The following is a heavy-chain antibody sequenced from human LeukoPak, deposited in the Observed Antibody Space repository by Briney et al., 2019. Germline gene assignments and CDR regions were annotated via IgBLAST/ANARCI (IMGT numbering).Heavy chain of an antibody. Sequence: SETLSLTCTVSGGSISSYYWSWIRQPPGKGLEWIGYIYYSGSTNYNPSLKSRVTISVDTSKNQFSLKLSSVTAADTAVYYCASGDGVQTLNFDSWGQGTLVTVSS. J-gene: IGHJ4*02. CDR3: ASGDGVQTLNFDS. D-gene: IGHD2-8*01. V-gene: IGHV4-59*01. CDR2: IYYSGST. CDR1: GGSISSYY.